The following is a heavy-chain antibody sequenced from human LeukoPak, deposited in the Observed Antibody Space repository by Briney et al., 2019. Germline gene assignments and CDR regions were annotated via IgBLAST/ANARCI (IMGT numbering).Heavy chain of an antibody. V-gene: IGHV3-48*03. J-gene: IGHJ4*02. D-gene: IGHD6-19*01. CDR1: GFTFSTYE. CDR2: ISGSGYPI. Sequence: GGSLRLSCTASGFTFSTYEMNWVRQAPGKGLEWVSYISGSGYPIYYADSVRGRFTISRDNAKNSLYLQMNSLRAEDTAVYYCARGAVAGHYWGQGTLVTVSS. CDR3: ARGAVAGHY.